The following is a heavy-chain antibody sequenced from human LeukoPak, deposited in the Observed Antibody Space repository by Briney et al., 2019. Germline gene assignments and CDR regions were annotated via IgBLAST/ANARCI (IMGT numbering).Heavy chain of an antibody. CDR1: GGSISSGDYY. V-gene: IGHV4-30-4*08. CDR2: IYYSGST. Sequence: SQTLSLTCTVSGGSISSGDYYWSWIGQPPGKGLEWIGYIYYSGSTYYNPSLKSRVTISVDTSKNQFSLKLSSVTAADTAVYYCARDQVGYDDSINWFDPWGQGTLVTVSS. CDR3: ARDQVGYDDSINWFDP. J-gene: IGHJ5*02. D-gene: IGHD2-8*02.